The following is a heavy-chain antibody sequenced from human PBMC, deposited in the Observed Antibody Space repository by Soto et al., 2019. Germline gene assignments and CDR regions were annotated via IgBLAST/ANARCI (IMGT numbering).Heavy chain of an antibody. CDR3: ATFLLRRPLGY. CDR1: GYATTNHG. D-gene: IGHD1-26*01. CDR2: ISTYNGNT. V-gene: IGHV1-18*01. Sequence: VKVSRKTSGYATTNHGIRWLRQAPGQGLEVMGWISTYNGNTNYAQKFQDRVTMTRDTSTSTAYRELRSLRSDAPAMYYCATFLLRRPLGYWGQGTMVTVSS. J-gene: IGHJ4*02.